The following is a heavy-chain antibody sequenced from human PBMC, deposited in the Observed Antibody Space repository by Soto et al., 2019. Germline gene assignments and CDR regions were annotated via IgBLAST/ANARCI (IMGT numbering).Heavy chain of an antibody. V-gene: IGHV1-69*12. CDR2: IIPIFGTA. Sequence: QVQLVQSGAEVKKPGSSVKVSCKASGGTFSSYAISWVRQAPGQGLEWMGVIIPIFGTANYAQKFQGRVTITADESTSTAYMELSSLRSEDTAVYYCARGYCSGGSCYLGDYYYYGMDVWGQGTTVTVSS. J-gene: IGHJ6*02. CDR1: GGTFSSYA. CDR3: ARGYCSGGSCYLGDYYYYGMDV. D-gene: IGHD2-15*01.